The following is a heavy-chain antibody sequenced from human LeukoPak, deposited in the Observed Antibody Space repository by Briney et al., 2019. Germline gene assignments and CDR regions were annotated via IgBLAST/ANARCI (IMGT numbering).Heavy chain of an antibody. CDR2: ISAYNGNT. V-gene: IGHV1-18*01. J-gene: IGHJ4*02. CDR3: ARGTYFDY. CDR1: GYTLTSYT. Sequence: AASVKVSCKASGYTLTSYTITWVRQAPGQGLEWMGWISAYNGNTNSAQNLQGRVTMTTDTSTSTAYMELRSLRSDDTAVYYCARGTYFDYWGQGTLVTVSS.